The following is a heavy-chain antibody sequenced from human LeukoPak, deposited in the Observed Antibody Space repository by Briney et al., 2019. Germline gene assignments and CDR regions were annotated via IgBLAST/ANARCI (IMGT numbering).Heavy chain of an antibody. V-gene: IGHV4-59*08. CDR2: IYYSGST. Sequence: SETLSLTCTVSGGSISSYYWSWIRQPPGKGLEWIGYIYYSGSTNYNPSLESRVTISVDTSKNQFSLKLSSVTAADTAVYYCARQNSGWYDYWGQGTLVTVSS. J-gene: IGHJ4*02. D-gene: IGHD6-19*01. CDR3: ARQNSGWYDY. CDR1: GGSISSYY.